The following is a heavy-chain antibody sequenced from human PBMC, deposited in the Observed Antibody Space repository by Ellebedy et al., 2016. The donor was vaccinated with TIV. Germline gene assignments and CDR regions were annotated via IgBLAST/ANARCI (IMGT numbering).Heavy chain of an antibody. CDR1: VGTFTSNT. CDR2: IIPIFVTA. Sequence: AASVKVSCKASVGTFTSNTIPWVRPAPGQGLEWMGGIIPIFVTANYAQKFQGRVAITADDSTRKAYMELSSLTSEDTAVYYCARERESGYGACEHWGQGTLVTVSS. D-gene: IGHD5-12*01. J-gene: IGHJ1*01. V-gene: IGHV1-69*13. CDR3: ARERESGYGACEH.